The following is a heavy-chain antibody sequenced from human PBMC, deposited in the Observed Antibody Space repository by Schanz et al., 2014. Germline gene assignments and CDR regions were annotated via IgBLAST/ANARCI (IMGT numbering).Heavy chain of an antibody. Sequence: VQLVESGGGVVQPGRSLRLSCAASGFIFSAYTMNWVRQAPGKGLEWVSSISPSSSYIYYADSVKGRFTISRDNAKTSLYLQMSSLSAEDTAVYYCARPSDSSWYMDVWGKGTTVTVSS. D-gene: IGHD2-21*02. J-gene: IGHJ6*03. CDR2: ISPSSSYI. V-gene: IGHV3-21*01. CDR3: ARPSDSSWYMDV. CDR1: GFIFSAYT.